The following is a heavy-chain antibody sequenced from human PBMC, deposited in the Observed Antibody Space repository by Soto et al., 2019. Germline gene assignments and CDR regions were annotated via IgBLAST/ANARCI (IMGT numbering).Heavy chain of an antibody. CDR3: ARRVKSYCSSTSCYEVGYYYYYMDV. D-gene: IGHD2-2*01. CDR2: IYYSGST. Sequence: PSETLSLTCTVSGGSISSYYWSWIRQPPGKGLEWIGYIYYSGSTNYNPSLKSRVTISVDTSKNQFSLKLGSVTAADTAVYYCARRVKSYCSSTSCYEVGYYYYYMDVWGKGTTVTVSS. CDR1: GGSISSYY. J-gene: IGHJ6*03. V-gene: IGHV4-59*01.